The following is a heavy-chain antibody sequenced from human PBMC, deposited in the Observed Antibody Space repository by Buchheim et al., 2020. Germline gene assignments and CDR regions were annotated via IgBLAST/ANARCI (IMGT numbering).Heavy chain of an antibody. CDR3: ATSATPIVLGYYYRMDV. Sequence: EVQLLESGGGLVQPGGSLRLSCAASGFTFSSYAMSWVRQAPGKGLDWVSDIGDSGDNTYYADSVRGRFTISRDNSKNTLYLQMNGLRAEDTAVYYCATSATPIVLGYYYRMDVWGRGTT. D-gene: IGHD2-8*01. CDR2: IGDSGDNT. V-gene: IGHV3-23*01. J-gene: IGHJ6*02. CDR1: GFTFSSYA.